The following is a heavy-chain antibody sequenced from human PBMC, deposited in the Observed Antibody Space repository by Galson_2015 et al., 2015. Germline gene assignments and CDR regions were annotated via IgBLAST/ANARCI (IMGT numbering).Heavy chain of an antibody. CDR2: INPSGGST. J-gene: IGHJ5*02. CDR1: GYTFTSYY. D-gene: IGHD2-21*02. Sequence: SVKVSCKASGYTFTSYYMHWVRQAPGQGLEWMGIINPSGGSTSYAQKFQGRVTMTRDTSTSTVYMELSSLRSEDTAVYYCARGDIVVVTAIHNWFDPWGQGTLVTVSS. CDR3: ARGDIVVVTAIHNWFDP. V-gene: IGHV1-46*01.